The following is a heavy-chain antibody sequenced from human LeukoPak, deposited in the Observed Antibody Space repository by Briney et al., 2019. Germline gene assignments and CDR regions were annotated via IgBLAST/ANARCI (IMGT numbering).Heavy chain of an antibody. CDR2: ISGSGGST. CDR3: AKGSEQWLVPLDFDY. V-gene: IGHV3-23*01. CDR1: GFTFDDYA. D-gene: IGHD6-19*01. J-gene: IGHJ4*02. Sequence: GGSLRLSCAASGFTFDDYAMHWVRQAPGKGLEWVSAISGSGGSTYYADSVKGRFTISRDNSKNTLYLQMNSLRAEDTAVYYCAKGSEQWLVPLDFDYWGQGTLVTVSS.